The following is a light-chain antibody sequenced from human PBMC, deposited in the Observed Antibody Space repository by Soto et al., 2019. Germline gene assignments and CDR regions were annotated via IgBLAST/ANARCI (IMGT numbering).Light chain of an antibody. J-gene: IGKJ1*01. CDR2: DAS. CDR3: QHYGSLVWT. Sequence: EIVLTQSPGTLSLSPGERATLSCRASQSVRSSFLAWYQQKPGQAPRLLIYDASIRATGIPDRFSGSGSGTDFTLTISRLEPEDFAVYYCQHYGSLVWTFGQGTKVEIE. CDR1: QSVRSSF. V-gene: IGKV3-20*01.